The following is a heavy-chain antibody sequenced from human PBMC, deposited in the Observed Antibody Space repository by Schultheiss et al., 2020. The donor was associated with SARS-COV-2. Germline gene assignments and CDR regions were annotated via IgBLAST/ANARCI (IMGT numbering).Heavy chain of an antibody. Sequence: LRLSCTVSGGSISSGGYYWSWIRQPPGKGLEWIGYIYYSGSTYYNPSLKSRVTISVDRSKNQFSLKLSSVTAADTAVYYCARRALWFGELLGHEEIDYWGQGTLVTVSS. V-gene: IGHV4-31*03. J-gene: IGHJ4*02. CDR3: ARRALWFGELLGHEEIDY. D-gene: IGHD3-10*01. CDR2: IYYSGST. CDR1: GGSISSGGYY.